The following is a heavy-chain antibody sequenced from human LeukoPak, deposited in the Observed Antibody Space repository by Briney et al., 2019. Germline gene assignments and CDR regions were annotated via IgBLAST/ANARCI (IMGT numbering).Heavy chain of an antibody. Sequence: PGGSLRLSCVASGFTVSSKYMSWVRQAPGKGLEWVSVIYSGGSTYYGESVKGRFIISRDNSKNTVYLQMNALRAEDSAVYYCARGTVWRLGSYGLDVWGQGTTVTVSS. CDR1: GFTVSSKY. CDR2: IYSGGST. V-gene: IGHV3-53*01. D-gene: IGHD3-16*01. CDR3: ARGTVWRLGSYGLDV. J-gene: IGHJ6*02.